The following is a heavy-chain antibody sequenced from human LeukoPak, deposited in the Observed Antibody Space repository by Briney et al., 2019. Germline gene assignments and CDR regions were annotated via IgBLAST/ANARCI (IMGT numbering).Heavy chain of an antibody. CDR2: TYYSGSS. V-gene: IGHV4-39*01. D-gene: IGHD3-22*01. J-gene: IGHJ4*02. CDR3: ARHHDIALDY. CDR1: GGSISSSSYY. Sequence: SETLSLTCTVSGGSISSSSYYWGWIRQPPGKGLEWIGRTYYSGSSYYNPSLKSRVTISIDTSKNQFSLNLRSVTAADTAVFYCARHHDIALDYWGQGILVTVSS.